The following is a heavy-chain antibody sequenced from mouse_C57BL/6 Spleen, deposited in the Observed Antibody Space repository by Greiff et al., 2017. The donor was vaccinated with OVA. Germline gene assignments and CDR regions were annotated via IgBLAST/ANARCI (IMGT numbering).Heavy chain of an antibody. CDR1: GYTFTSYW. J-gene: IGHJ3*01. Sequence: VKLQQPGAELVKPGASVKMSCKASGYTFTSYWITWVKQRPGQGLEWIGDIYPGSGSTNYNEKFKSKATLTVDTSSSTAYMQLSSLTSEDSAVYYCARGMGGSSSFAYWGQGTLVTVSA. CDR2: IYPGSGST. V-gene: IGHV1-55*01. CDR3: ARGMGGSSSFAY. D-gene: IGHD1-1*01.